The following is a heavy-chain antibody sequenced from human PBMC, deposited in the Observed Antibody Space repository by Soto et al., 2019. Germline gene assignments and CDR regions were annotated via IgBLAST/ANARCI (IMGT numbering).Heavy chain of an antibody. CDR3: ATSGSGSGSHFYYGLDV. Sequence: QVQLLQSGAEVKKPGASVKVSCKAPGYTFSGYSITWVRQAPGQGLEWMGWISGYNGNTNYAQKFQGRVTMTTDTSTSTAYMELRSLRSDDTAVYYCATSGSGSGSHFYYGLDVWGQGTTVSVSS. V-gene: IGHV1-18*01. CDR1: GYTFSGYS. D-gene: IGHD3-10*01. J-gene: IGHJ6*02. CDR2: ISGYNGNT.